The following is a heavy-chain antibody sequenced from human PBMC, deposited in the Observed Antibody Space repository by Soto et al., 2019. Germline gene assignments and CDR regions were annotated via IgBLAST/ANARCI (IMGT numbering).Heavy chain of an antibody. CDR1: GGTFSSYA. D-gene: IGHD3-10*01. V-gene: IGHV1-69*01. CDR2: IIPIFGTA. Sequence: QMQLVQSGAEVKKPGSSVKVSCKASGGTFSSYAISWVRQAPGQGLEWMGGIIPIFGTANYAQKFQGRVTITADESTSTAYMELSSLRSEDTAVYYCARPQRYYGSGNWFYYYGMDVCGQGTTVTVSS. J-gene: IGHJ6*02. CDR3: ARPQRYYGSGNWFYYYGMDV.